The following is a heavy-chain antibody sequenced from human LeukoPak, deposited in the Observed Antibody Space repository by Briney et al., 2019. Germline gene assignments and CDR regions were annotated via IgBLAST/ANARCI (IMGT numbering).Heavy chain of an antibody. Sequence: SVKVSCKASGGTFSSYAISWVRQAPGQGLEWMGGIIPIFGTANYAQKFQGRVTITADKSTSTPYMELSSLRSEDTAVYYCARSTDYGYNWFDPWGQGTLVTVSS. CDR1: GGTFSSYA. J-gene: IGHJ5*02. CDR3: ARSTDYGYNWFDP. CDR2: IIPIFGTA. D-gene: IGHD4-17*01. V-gene: IGHV1-69*06.